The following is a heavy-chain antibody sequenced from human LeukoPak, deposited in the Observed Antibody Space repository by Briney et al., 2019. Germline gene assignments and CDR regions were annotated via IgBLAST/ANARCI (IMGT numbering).Heavy chain of an antibody. V-gene: IGHV3-33*01. CDR3: VRDLGGRSGH. D-gene: IGHD1-26*01. Sequence: GGSLRLSCAASGFTFSSYGMHWVRQAPGKGLEWVAVIWYDGSNKYYADSVKGRFTISRDNSKNTLYLQMNSLRAEDTAAYYCVRDLGGRSGHWGQGTLVTVSS. CDR1: GFTFSSYG. J-gene: IGHJ4*02. CDR2: IWYDGSNK.